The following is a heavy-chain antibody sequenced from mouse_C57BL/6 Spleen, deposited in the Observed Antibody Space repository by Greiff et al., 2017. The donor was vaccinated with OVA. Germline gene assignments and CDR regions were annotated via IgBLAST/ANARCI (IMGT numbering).Heavy chain of an antibody. Sequence: EVKVVESGGGLVKPGGSLKLSCAASGFTFSDYGMHWVRQAPEKGLEWVAYISSGSSTIYYADTVKGRFTIARDNAKNTLFLQMTSLRSEDTAMYYCARPWDQSYWYFDVWGTGTTVTVSS. J-gene: IGHJ1*03. CDR1: GFTFSDYG. V-gene: IGHV5-17*01. CDR2: ISSGSSTI. CDR3: ARPWDQSYWYFDV. D-gene: IGHD4-1*01.